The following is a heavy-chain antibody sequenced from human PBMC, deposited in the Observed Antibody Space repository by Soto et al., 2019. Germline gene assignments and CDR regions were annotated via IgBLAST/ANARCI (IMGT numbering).Heavy chain of an antibody. D-gene: IGHD4-17*01. J-gene: IGHJ4*02. Sequence: QVQLVESGGGVVQPGRSLRLSCAASGFTFSSYAMHWVRQAPGKGLEWVAVISYDGSNKYYADSVKGRFTISRDNSKNTLYLQMNSLRAEETAVYYCARVGDYGDYFEYWGQGTLVTVSS. CDR3: ARVGDYGDYFEY. CDR1: GFTFSSYA. CDR2: ISYDGSNK. V-gene: IGHV3-30-3*01.